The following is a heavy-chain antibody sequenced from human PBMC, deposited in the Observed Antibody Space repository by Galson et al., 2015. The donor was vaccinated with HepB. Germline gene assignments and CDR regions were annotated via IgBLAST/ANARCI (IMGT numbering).Heavy chain of an antibody. CDR1: GFTFSSYA. J-gene: IGHJ6*02. Sequence: SLRLSCAASGFTFSSYAMSWVRQAPGKGLQWVSHIRSSGGSTYYADSVKGRFTISRDNSKSTLYLQMNSLRAEDTAVYYCAKDLNYYASGSDHTYYYYGMDVWGQGTTVTVSS. V-gene: IGHV3-23*01. D-gene: IGHD3-10*01. CDR2: IRSSGGST. CDR3: AKDLNYYASGSDHTYYYYGMDV.